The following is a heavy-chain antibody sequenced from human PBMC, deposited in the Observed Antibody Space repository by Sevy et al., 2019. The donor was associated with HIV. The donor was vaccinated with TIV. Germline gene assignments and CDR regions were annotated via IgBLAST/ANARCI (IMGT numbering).Heavy chain of an antibody. V-gene: IGHV3-23*01. Sequence: GGSLRLSCAASGFTFSSYEMNWVRQAPGKGLEWVSGISGSGGSTYYADSVKGRVTISRDNSRNTLYLQMNSLRAEDTAVYYCVKGVYDFWSGRSDVFDIWGQGTKVTVSS. J-gene: IGHJ3*02. CDR3: VKGVYDFWSGRSDVFDI. CDR1: GFTFSSYE. CDR2: ISGSGGST. D-gene: IGHD3-3*01.